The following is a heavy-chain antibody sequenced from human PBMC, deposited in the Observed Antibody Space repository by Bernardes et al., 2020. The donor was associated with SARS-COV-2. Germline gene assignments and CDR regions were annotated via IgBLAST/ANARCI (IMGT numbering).Heavy chain of an antibody. CDR2: IYYSGST. CDR3: ARSSGDCSSTSCSIFDY. CDR1: GGSISSYY. D-gene: IGHD2-2*01. V-gene: IGHV4-59*08. Sequence: SETLSLTCTVSGGSISSYYWSWIRQPPGKGLEWIGYIYYSGSTNYNPSLKSRVTISVDTSKNQFSLKLSSVTAADTAVYYCARSSGDCSSTSCSIFDYWGQGTLVTVSS. J-gene: IGHJ4*02.